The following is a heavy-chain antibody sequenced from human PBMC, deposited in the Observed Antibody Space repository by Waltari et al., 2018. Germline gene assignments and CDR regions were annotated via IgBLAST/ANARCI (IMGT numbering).Heavy chain of an antibody. J-gene: IGHJ2*01. CDR1: GGSISTSTTYY. D-gene: IGHD4-17*01. Sequence: QLQLQESGPGLVKPSETLSLTCTVSGGSISTSTTYYWGWIRQTPGKGLEWIGNIYFTGSTYYDPSLKSRVTISVDTSKNQFSLKLSSVTAADTAVYYCARIATVTTYFDLWGRGTLVPVSS. CDR2: IYFTGST. CDR3: ARIATVTTYFDL. V-gene: IGHV4-39*07.